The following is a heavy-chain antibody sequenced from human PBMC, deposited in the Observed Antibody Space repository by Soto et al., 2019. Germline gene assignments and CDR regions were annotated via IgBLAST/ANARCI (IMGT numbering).Heavy chain of an antibody. D-gene: IGHD1-7*01. V-gene: IGHV3-30*03. CDR2: ISHDGEYT. Sequence: QVQLVESGGGAVQPGRSLRLSCATSGFRFRDRGMHWIRQARDKRLEWVASISHDGEYTYYADPVKGRFTVSRDNSKNTLSLQMDSLKTADTALYHCVRGTATTGTPIHFDQWGRGAQVTVSP. J-gene: IGHJ4*02. CDR1: GFRFRDRG. CDR3: VRGTATTGTPIHFDQ.